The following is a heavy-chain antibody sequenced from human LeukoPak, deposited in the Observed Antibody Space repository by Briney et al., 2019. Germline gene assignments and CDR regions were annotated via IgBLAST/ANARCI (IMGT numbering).Heavy chain of an antibody. V-gene: IGHV4-39*07. CDR1: GGSISSTTYY. CDR2: IYYSGNT. Sequence: SETLSLTCTVSGGSISSTTYYWGWIRQPPGKGLEWIGSIYYSGNTYYNPSLKSRVTISADMSKTPFSLRLSSVTAADTAVYYCARAYSRGTTGYDYWGQGTLVTVSS. D-gene: IGHD4-11*01. CDR3: ARAYSRGTTGYDY. J-gene: IGHJ4*02.